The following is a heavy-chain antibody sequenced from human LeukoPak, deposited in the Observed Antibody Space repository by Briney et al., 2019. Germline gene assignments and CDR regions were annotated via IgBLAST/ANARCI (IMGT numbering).Heavy chain of an antibody. J-gene: IGHJ6*02. CDR1: GFNFGTYA. Sequence: GGSLRLSCAASGFNFGTYAMNWVRQAPGKGLEWVSCISGSGGSTYYADSVKGRFTISRDNSKNTVSLQKNSLRGDDTAVYYCARDGEPRYWGSGYYYGMDVWGQGATVTVSS. CDR2: ISGSGGST. D-gene: IGHD7-27*01. CDR3: ARDGEPRYWGSGYYYGMDV. V-gene: IGHV3-23*01.